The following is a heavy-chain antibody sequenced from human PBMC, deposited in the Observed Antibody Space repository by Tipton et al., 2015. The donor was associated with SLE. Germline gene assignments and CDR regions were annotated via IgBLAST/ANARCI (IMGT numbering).Heavy chain of an antibody. Sequence: TLSLTCTVSGGSISSTSYYWGWIRQPPGKGLEWIGSIYYSGSTYYNPSLKSRVAISVDSSKNQFSLRLTSVTAADTAVYYCARGTGYLSPFDFWGQGTLVTVSS. CDR3: ARGTGYLSPFDF. V-gene: IGHV4-39*07. CDR1: GGSISSTSYY. CDR2: IYYSGST. J-gene: IGHJ3*01. D-gene: IGHD3-9*01.